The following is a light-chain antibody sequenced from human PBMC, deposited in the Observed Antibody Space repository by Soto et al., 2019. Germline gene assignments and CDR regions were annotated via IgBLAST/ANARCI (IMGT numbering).Light chain of an antibody. CDR3: QQRSNWIT. V-gene: IGKV3-11*01. CDR2: DAS. CDR1: QSVRSN. Sequence: ETLMTQSPATLSVSPGERATVSCRASQSVRSNLALYQQTPGQAPRLLIYDASYRATGIPARFSGGGSGTVFTLTISSLEPEYVAIYYCQQRSNWITLGQGTRLEIK. J-gene: IGKJ5*01.